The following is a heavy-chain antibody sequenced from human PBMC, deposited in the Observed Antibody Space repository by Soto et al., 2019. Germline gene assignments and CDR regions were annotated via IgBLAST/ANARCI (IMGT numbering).Heavy chain of an antibody. CDR2: ISTSGYTT. J-gene: IGHJ4*02. CDR3: AKRGATPTFDY. CDR1: GFTFSTYP. Sequence: QPGGSLRLSCAASGFTFSTYPMSWVRQAPGKGLEWVSAISTSGYTTYYADPVKGRFTISRDNSKDTLSLQMNSLRGDDTAVYYCAKRGATPTFDYWGQGTLVTVSS. D-gene: IGHD5-12*01. V-gene: IGHV3-23*01.